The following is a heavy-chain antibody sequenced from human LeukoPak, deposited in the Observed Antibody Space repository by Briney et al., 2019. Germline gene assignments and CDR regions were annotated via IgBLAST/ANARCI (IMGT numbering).Heavy chain of an antibody. Sequence: PGGSLRLSCAASGFTFSSYAMSWVRQAPGKGLEWVSAISGSGGSTYYADSVKGRFTISRDNSENTLYLQMNSLRAEDTAVYYCAKDRGYSSGWYEDWFDPWGQGTLVTVSS. D-gene: IGHD6-19*01. CDR2: ISGSGGST. CDR3: AKDRGYSSGWYEDWFDP. CDR1: GFTFSSYA. J-gene: IGHJ5*02. V-gene: IGHV3-23*01.